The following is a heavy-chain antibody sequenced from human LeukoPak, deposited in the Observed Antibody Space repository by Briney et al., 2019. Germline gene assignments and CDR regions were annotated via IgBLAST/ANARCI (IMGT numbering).Heavy chain of an antibody. Sequence: SVKVSCKASGYTFTGYYMHRVRQAPGQGLEWMGWISPNSGGTNYAQKFQGRVTMTRDTSISTAYMELSRLRSDDTAVYYCARTELVTYYYYGMDVWGQGTTVTVSS. CDR3: ARTELVTYYYYGMDV. V-gene: IGHV1-2*02. CDR2: ISPNSGGT. D-gene: IGHD1-7*01. CDR1: GYTFTGYY. J-gene: IGHJ6*02.